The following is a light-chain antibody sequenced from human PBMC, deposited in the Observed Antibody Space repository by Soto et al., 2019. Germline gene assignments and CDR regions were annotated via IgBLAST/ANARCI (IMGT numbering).Light chain of an antibody. CDR1: QDIGNS. CDR2: DAS. J-gene: IGKJ4*01. V-gene: IGKV1-33*01. Sequence: GDRVTITCQASQDIGNSLNWYQQKPGKAPKLLIYDASNLETGVPSRFGGSGSGPEFTLTISSLQPEDFATYYCLQHNSYPHTFGGGTKVDIK. CDR3: LQHNSYPHT.